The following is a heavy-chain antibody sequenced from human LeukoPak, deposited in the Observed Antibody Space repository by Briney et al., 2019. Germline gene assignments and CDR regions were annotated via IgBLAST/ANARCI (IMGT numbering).Heavy chain of an antibody. CDR1: GFTLSDYW. D-gene: IGHD5-18*01. Sequence: PGGSLRLSCAASGFTLSDYWMSWVRQAPGKGLEWVAHIKQDRSEKYYVDSVKGRFTIARDNAKNSLYLQMNSLRAEDTAVYYCARDPSRGYNYGYGDYWGQGTLVIVSS. CDR3: ARDPSRGYNYGYGDY. CDR2: IKQDRSEK. J-gene: IGHJ4*02. V-gene: IGHV3-7*01.